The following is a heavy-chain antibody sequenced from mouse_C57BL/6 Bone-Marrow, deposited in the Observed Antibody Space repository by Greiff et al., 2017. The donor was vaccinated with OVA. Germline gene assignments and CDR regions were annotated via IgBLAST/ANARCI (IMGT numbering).Heavy chain of an antibody. V-gene: IGHV1-69*01. CDR3: ARKGYYFYAMDY. J-gene: IGHJ4*01. CDR1: GYTFTSYW. Sequence: QVQLQQPGAELVMPGASVKLSCKASGYTFTSYWMHWVKQRPGPGLEWIGEIDPSDSYTNYNQKFKGKSTLTVDKSSSTAYMQLSSLTSEDSAVYYCARKGYYFYAMDYGGQGTSVTVSS. CDR2: IDPSDSYT. D-gene: IGHD1-1*01.